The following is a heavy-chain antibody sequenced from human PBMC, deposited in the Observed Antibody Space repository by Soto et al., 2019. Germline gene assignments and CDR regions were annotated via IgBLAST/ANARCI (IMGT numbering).Heavy chain of an antibody. D-gene: IGHD3-3*01. CDR1: GYTFTSYA. V-gene: IGHV1-3*01. J-gene: IGHJ5*02. CDR2: INAGNGNT. Sequence: GASVKVSCKASGYTFTSYAMHWVRQAPGQRLEWMGWINAGNGNTKYSQKFQGRVTITRDTSASTAYMGLSSLRSEDTAVYYCARGRFLEWSNWFDPWGQGTLVTVSS. CDR3: ARGRFLEWSNWFDP.